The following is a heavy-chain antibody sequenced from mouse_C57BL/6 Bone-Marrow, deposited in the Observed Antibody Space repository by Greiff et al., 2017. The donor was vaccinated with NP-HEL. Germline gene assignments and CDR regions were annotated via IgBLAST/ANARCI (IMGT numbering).Heavy chain of an antibody. CDR3: ERSGSDYGSSSYAMDY. CDR2: IYPRSGNT. V-gene: IGHV1-81*01. D-gene: IGHD1-1*01. J-gene: IGHJ4*01. Sequence: QVQLQQSGAELARPGASVKLSCKASGYTFTSYGISWVKQRTGQGLEWIGEIYPRSGNTYYNEKFKGKATLTADKSSSTAYIELRRLTTEESAVYVCERSGSDYGSSSYAMDYWGQGTSVTVSS. CDR1: GYTFTSYG.